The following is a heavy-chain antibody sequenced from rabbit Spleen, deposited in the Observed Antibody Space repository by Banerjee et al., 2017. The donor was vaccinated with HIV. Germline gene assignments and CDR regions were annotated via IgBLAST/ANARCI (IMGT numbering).Heavy chain of an antibody. J-gene: IGHJ3*01. CDR2: IRVGSYTTT. D-gene: IGHD4-1*01. CDR3: ARGGGRTRLDL. Sequence: QEQLVESGGGLVKPGASLTLTCTASGFDLNTFYYMCWVRQAPGKGLELIACIRVGSYTTTSYASWAKGRFTISKTSSTTVTLQMTSLTAADTATYFCARGGGRTRLDLWGPGTLVTVS. V-gene: IGHV1S45*01. CDR1: GFDLNTFYY.